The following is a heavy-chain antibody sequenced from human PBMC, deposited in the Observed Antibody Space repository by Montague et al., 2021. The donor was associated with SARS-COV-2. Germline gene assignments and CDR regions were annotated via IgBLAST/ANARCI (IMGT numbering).Heavy chain of an antibody. CDR3: AKAGFCSGGSC. D-gene: IGHD2-15*01. J-gene: IGHJ4*02. CDR2: ISGNGGET. CDR1: GFTFSSYA. V-gene: IGHV3-23*01. Sequence: SLRLSCAASGFTFSSYAMFWVRQAPGKGLEWVSSISGNGGETYYADSVKGRLTTSRDNPKDTLYLQMNSLRAEDTATYYCAKAGFCSGGSCWGQGTPVTVS.